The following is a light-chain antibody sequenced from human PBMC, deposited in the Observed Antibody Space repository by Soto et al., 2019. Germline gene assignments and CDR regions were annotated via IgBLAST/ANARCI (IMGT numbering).Light chain of an antibody. CDR3: QQSYSAPRIFT. CDR1: QSIISF. J-gene: IGKJ3*01. Sequence: DIQMTQSPSSLSASVGDRVTITCRASQSIISFLNWYQQKPGRAPKLLIDGASSLQSGVPSRFXDSGSGTDFTLTISSLQPEDFATYYCQQSYSAPRIFTFGPGTKVDIK. CDR2: GAS. V-gene: IGKV1-39*01.